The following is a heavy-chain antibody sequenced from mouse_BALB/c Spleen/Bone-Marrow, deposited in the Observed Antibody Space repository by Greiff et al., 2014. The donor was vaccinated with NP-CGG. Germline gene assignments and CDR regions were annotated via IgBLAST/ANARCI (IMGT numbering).Heavy chain of an antibody. V-gene: IGHV3-5*02. CDR1: GISITTGNYR. CDR3: ARSYYRYAMDY. D-gene: IGHD2-14*01. CDR2: ISYSGTI. Sequence: VQLKESGPGLVKPSQTVSLTCTVTGISITTGNYRWSWIRQFPGTKLEWIGYISYSGTITYNPSLTSRTTIARDTSKNQFFLEMNSLTAEDTATYYCARSYYRYAMDYWGQGTSVTVSS. J-gene: IGHJ4*01.